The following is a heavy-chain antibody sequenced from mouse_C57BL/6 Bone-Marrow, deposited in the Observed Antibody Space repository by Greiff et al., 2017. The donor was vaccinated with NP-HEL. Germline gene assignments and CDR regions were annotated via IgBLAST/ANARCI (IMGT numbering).Heavy chain of an antibody. Sequence: EVQLQQSGPGLVKPSQTVFLTCTVTGISITTGNYRWSWIRQFPGNKLEWIGYIYYSGTITYNPSLTSRTTITRDTPKNQFFLEMNSLTAEDTATYYCARDGGGLRGYFDVWGTGTTVTVSS. CDR1: GISITTGNYR. CDR2: IYYSGTI. V-gene: IGHV3-5*01. J-gene: IGHJ1*03. CDR3: ARDGGGLRGYFDV. D-gene: IGHD2-12*01.